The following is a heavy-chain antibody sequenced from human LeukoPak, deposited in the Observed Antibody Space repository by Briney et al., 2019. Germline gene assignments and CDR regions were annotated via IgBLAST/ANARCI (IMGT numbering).Heavy chain of an antibody. V-gene: IGHV4-34*01. CDR2: INHSGST. D-gene: IGHD1-1*01. Sequence: SETLSLTCAVYGGSFSAYYWSWIRQPPGKGREWIGEINHSGSTNYNPSLKSRVTISVDTSKNQFSLKLSSVTAADTAVYYCATRWRGTNDAFDIWGQGTMVTVSS. CDR3: ATRWRGTNDAFDI. CDR1: GGSFSAYY. J-gene: IGHJ3*02.